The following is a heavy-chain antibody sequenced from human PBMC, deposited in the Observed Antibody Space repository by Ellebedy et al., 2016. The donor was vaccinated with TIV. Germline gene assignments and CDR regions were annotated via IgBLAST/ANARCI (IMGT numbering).Heavy chain of an antibody. Sequence: SETLSLXXTVSGGSISSYYWSWIRQPPGKGLEWIGYIYYSGSTNYNPSLKSRVTISVDTSKNQFSLKLSSVTAADTAVYYCARLPRYSGYYYGMDVWGQGTTVTVSS. V-gene: IGHV4-59*01. CDR1: GGSISSYY. CDR2: IYYSGST. D-gene: IGHD6-13*01. J-gene: IGHJ6*02. CDR3: ARLPRYSGYYYGMDV.